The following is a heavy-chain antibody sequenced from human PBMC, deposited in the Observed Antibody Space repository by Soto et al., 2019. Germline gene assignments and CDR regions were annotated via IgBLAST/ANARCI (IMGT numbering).Heavy chain of an antibody. CDR2: IYHNGST. CDR3: ARVGQWLVSGYYYGMDV. J-gene: IGHJ6*02. Sequence: PSETLSLTCAVSGYSISSGYYWGWIRQPPGKGLEWIGSIYHNGSTYYNPSLKSRVTISIDTSKNQFSLKLSSVTAADTAVYYCARVGQWLVSGYYYGMDVWGQGTTVTVSS. V-gene: IGHV4-38-2*01. D-gene: IGHD6-19*01. CDR1: GYSISSGYY.